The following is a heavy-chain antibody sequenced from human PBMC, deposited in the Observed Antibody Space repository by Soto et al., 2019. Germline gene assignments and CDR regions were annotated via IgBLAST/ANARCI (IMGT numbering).Heavy chain of an antibody. CDR1: GGSISSSSYY. Sequence: SETLSLTCTVSGGSISSSSYYWGWIRQPPGKGLEWIGSIYYSGSTYYNPSLKSRVTISVDTSKNQFSLKLSSVTAADTAVYYCARRARYYDPYYYYGMDVWGQGTTVTVSS. D-gene: IGHD3-3*01. CDR2: IYYSGST. V-gene: IGHV4-39*01. J-gene: IGHJ6*02. CDR3: ARRARYYDPYYYYGMDV.